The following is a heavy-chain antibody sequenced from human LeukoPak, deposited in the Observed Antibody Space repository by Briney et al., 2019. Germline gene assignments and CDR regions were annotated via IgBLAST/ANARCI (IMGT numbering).Heavy chain of an antibody. D-gene: IGHD6-19*01. V-gene: IGHV3-23*01. CDR2: ISGGNT. CDR3: AKGFTTGWSEGYLDY. J-gene: IGHJ4*02. Sequence: GGSLRLSCAASGFTLSNYAMNWVRQTPGKGLEWVSGISGGNTYYADSVRGRFTISRDSSKNTLYLHTPFLRAEDTAVYLCAKGFTTGWSEGYLDYWGPGTLVSVSS. CDR1: GFTLSNYA.